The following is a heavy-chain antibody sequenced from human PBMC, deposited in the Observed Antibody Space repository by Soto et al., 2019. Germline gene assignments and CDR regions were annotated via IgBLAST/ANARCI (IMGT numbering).Heavy chain of an antibody. CDR3: ARHTLIVGRLHGFDM. CDR2: IYSSGYT. CDR1: GGSISSSSFY. J-gene: IGHJ3*02. Sequence: QLQLQESGPGLVKPSVTLSLTCSVSGGSISSSSFYWGWVRQPPGKGLAWIASIYSSGYTYYNPSLKSRVTISIDTSKNQFSLKLSSVTAADTAVFYCARHTLIVGRLHGFDMWGQGTMVTVSS. D-gene: IGHD3-22*01. V-gene: IGHV4-39*01.